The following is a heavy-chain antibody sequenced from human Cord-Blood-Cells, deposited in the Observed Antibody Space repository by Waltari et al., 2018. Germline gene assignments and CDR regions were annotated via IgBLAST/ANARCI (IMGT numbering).Heavy chain of an antibody. D-gene: IGHD3-16*01. Sequence: QVQLQESGPGLVKPSETLSLTCTVSGGSISSYYWSWIRQPAGKGLDWIGRIYTSGSTNYNPSLKRRVTMSVDTSNNQFSLKLSSVTAADTAVYYCARGTFLGDPYYFDYWGQGTLVTVSS. V-gene: IGHV4-4*07. J-gene: IGHJ4*02. CDR3: ARGTFLGDPYYFDY. CDR2: IYTSGST. CDR1: GGSISSYY.